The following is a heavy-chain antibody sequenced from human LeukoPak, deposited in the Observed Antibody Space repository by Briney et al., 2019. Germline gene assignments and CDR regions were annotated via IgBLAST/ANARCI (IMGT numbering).Heavy chain of an antibody. D-gene: IGHD1-26*01. CDR2: IWYDGSNK. CDR1: GFTFSSYG. J-gene: IGHJ4*02. V-gene: IGHV3-33*06. Sequence: GRSLRLSCAASGFTFSSYGMHWVRQAPGKGLEGVAVIWYDGSNKYYADSVKGRFTISRDNSQNTLYLQMNSLRVEDTAVYYCAKDTGLVGATRYYFDYWGQGTLVTVSS. CDR3: AKDTGLVGATRYYFDY.